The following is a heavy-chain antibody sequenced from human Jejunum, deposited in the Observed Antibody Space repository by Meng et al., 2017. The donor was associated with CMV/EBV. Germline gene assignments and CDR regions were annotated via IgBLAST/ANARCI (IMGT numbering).Heavy chain of an antibody. CDR1: GYTFTSYD. Sequence: SGYTFTSYDINWLRQATGHGLEWMGWINPNSGNTGYAQKFQGRVTITRNTSINTAYMELSSLRSEDTAIYYCARDLSGTYVGGWFDPWGQGTPVTVSS. D-gene: IGHD1-26*01. J-gene: IGHJ5*02. V-gene: IGHV1-8*03. CDR3: ARDLSGTYVGGWFDP. CDR2: INPNSGNT.